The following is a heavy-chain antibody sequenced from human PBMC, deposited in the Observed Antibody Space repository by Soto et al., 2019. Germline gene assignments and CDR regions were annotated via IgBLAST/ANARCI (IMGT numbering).Heavy chain of an antibody. CDR3: ARILGYWYGLDV. V-gene: IGHV3-23*01. CDR2: ITGTGGNT. Sequence: EVQLLESGGGLVQPGGSLRLSCAASGFPLSTYGMTWVRQAPGKGLEWVSAITGTGGNTYYVDSVKGRFTSSRDNSKNMLYLQMNSLRVEDTAVYYCARILGYWYGLDVGGQGTTVTVSS. CDR1: GFPLSTYG. J-gene: IGHJ6*02.